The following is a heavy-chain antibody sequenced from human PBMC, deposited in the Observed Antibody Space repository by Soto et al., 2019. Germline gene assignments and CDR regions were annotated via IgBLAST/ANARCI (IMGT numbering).Heavy chain of an antibody. D-gene: IGHD1-1*01. Sequence: KPSETLSLTCTVSGDSISSADYYWSWIRQTPGKGLEWIGHIFYNATTCYNPSPKSPRTISVATSKNHFSRRLTSVTAAATAVYYCARDPWVEIEIYYYGKDVWGQGTTVTVSS. J-gene: IGHJ6*02. CDR3: ARDPWVEIEIYYYGKDV. V-gene: IGHV4-30-4*01. CDR1: GDSISSADYY. CDR2: IFYNATT.